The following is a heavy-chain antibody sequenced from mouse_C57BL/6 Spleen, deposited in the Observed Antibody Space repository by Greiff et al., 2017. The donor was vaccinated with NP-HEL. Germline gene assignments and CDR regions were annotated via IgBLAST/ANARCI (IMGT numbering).Heavy chain of an antibody. D-gene: IGHD1-1*01. V-gene: IGHV1-15*01. CDR1: GYTFTDYE. Sequence: QVQLQQSGAELVRPGASVTLSCKASGYTFTDYEMHWVKQTPVHGLEWIGAIDPETGGTAYNQKFKGKAILTADKSSSTAYMELRSLTSEDSAVDYCTRETDYYGGSHWYFDVWGTGTTVTVSS. CDR3: TRETDYYGGSHWYFDV. J-gene: IGHJ1*03. CDR2: IDPETGGT.